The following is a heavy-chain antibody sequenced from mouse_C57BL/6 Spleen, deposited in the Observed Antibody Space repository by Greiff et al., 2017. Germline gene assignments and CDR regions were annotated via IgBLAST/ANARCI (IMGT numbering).Heavy chain of an antibody. CDR3: TITTVVEGYAMDY. Sequence: DVKLQESGTVLARPGASVKMSCKTSGYTFTSYWMHWVKQRPGQGLEWIGAIYPGNSDTSYNQKFKGKAKLTAVTSASTAYMELSSLTNEDSAVYYCTITTVVEGYAMDYWGQGTSVTVSS. V-gene: IGHV1-5*01. J-gene: IGHJ4*01. CDR1: GYTFTSYW. D-gene: IGHD1-1*01. CDR2: IYPGNSDT.